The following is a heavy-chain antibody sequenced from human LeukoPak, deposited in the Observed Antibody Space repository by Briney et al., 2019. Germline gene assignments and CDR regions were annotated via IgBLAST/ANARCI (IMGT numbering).Heavy chain of an antibody. CDR1: GGSISSSSYY. CDR3: ARVSWFPGLSYYYMDV. Sequence: SETLSLTCTVSGGSISSSSYYWSWIRQPPGKGLEWIGYIYYSGSTNYNPSLKSRVTISLDTSKTQFSLKLSSVTAADTAVYYCARVSWFPGLSYYYMDVWGKGTTVTVSS. V-gene: IGHV4-61*01. D-gene: IGHD3-9*01. CDR2: IYYSGST. J-gene: IGHJ6*03.